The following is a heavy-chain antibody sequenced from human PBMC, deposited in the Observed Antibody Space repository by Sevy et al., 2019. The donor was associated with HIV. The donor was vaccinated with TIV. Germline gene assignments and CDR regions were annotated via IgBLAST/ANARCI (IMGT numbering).Heavy chain of an antibody. D-gene: IGHD1-1*01. CDR3: ARGSSGTLSHYYYYGMDV. J-gene: IGHJ6*02. V-gene: IGHV4-59*01. CDR1: GASISSYY. CDR2: IYYSGST. Sequence: SETLSLTCTVSGASISSYYWSWIRQPPGKELEWIGYIYYSGSTNYNPSLKSRVTISVDTSKNQFSLKLTSVTAADTAVYYCARGSSGTLSHYYYYGMDVWGQGTTVTVSS.